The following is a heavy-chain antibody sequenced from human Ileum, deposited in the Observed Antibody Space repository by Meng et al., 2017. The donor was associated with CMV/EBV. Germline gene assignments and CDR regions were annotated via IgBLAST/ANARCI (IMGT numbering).Heavy chain of an antibody. CDR2: IHSNGAT. Sequence: QVELEDTGPGLVKPSETLSLSCTVSGGSFSDYYWNWIRQPAGQGLEWIGRIHSNGATDYNPSLQSRVTMSVDSSKNEFFLSLSFVTAADTAIYYCARRRGPRGYIDYWGQGILVTVPS. D-gene: IGHD3-10*01. CDR3: ARRRGPRGYIDY. CDR1: GGSFSDYY. J-gene: IGHJ4*02. V-gene: IGHV4-4*07.